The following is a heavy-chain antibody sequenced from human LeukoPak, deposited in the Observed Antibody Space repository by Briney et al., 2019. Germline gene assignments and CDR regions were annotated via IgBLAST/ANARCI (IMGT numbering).Heavy chain of an antibody. CDR1: GFPFANYA. J-gene: IGHJ4*02. Sequence: PGGSLRLSCAASGFPFANYAMSWVRQTPGEGLEWVSHIIGSVPSTQYADSVKGRFTISRDNSKNTLYLQMNSLRADDTAVYFCAKGAYDYIEVGYFDYWGQGTVVTVSS. CDR2: IIGSVPST. V-gene: IGHV3-23*01. CDR3: AKGAYDYIEVGYFDY. D-gene: IGHD2-21*01.